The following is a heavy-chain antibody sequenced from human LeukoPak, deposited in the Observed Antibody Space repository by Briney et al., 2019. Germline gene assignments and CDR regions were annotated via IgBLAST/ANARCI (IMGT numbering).Heavy chain of an antibody. D-gene: IGHD6-19*01. CDR3: ARDPSNSSGWYIFFDF. Sequence: ASVKVSCKASGYTFTRYGITWVRQAPGQGLEWRGRISTYNGDTKYAQKLQGRVTMTRDTSTNTAYMELRSLRSDDTAVYYCARDPSNSSGWYIFFDFWGQGTLVAVSS. V-gene: IGHV1-18*01. CDR2: ISTYNGDT. CDR1: GYTFTRYG. J-gene: IGHJ4*02.